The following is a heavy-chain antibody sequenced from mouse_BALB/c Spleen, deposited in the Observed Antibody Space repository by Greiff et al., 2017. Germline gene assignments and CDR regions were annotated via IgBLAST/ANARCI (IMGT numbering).Heavy chain of an antibody. CDR3: TREVRNAMDY. CDR2: IWSGGSA. J-gene: IGHJ4*01. V-gene: IGHV2-2*02. Sequence: VQLMESGPGLVQPSQSLSITCTASGFSLTSYGVHWVRQSPGKGLEWLGVIWSGGSADYNAAFISRLSISKDNSKSQVFFKMNRLQANDTAIYYGTREVRNAMDYWGQGTSVTVSS. D-gene: IGHD2-14*01. CDR1: GFSLTSYG.